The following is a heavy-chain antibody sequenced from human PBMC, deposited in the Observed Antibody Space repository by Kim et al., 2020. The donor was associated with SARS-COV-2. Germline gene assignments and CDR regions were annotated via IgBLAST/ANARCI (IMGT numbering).Heavy chain of an antibody. V-gene: IGHV3-74*01. Sequence: GGSLRLSCAASGFTFSSYWMHWVRQAPGKGLVWVSRINSDGSSTSYADSVKGRSTISRDNAKNTLYLQMNSLRAEDTAVYYCAKGGTTVIDNWGQGTLVTVTS. J-gene: IGHJ4*02. CDR3: AKGGTTVIDN. D-gene: IGHD4-17*01. CDR2: INSDGSST. CDR1: GFTFSSYW.